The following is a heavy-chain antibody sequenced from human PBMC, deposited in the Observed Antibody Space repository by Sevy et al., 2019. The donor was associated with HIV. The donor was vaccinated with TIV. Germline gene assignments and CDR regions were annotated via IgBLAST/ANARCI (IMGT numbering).Heavy chain of an antibody. CDR1: GGSISSYY. J-gene: IGHJ6*02. Sequence: SETLSLTCTVSGGSISSYYWSWIRQPPGKGLEWIGYIYYSGSTNYNPSLKSRVTISVETSKNQFSLKLSSVTAADTAVYYCARDRDYDSSGYYYRDYGMDVWGQGTTVTVSS. V-gene: IGHV4-59*01. D-gene: IGHD3-22*01. CDR3: ARDRDYDSSGYYYRDYGMDV. CDR2: IYYSGST.